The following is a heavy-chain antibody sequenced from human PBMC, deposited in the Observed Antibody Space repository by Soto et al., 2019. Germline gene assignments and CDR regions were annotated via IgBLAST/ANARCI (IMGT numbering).Heavy chain of an antibody. CDR1: GYAFGGYA. D-gene: IGHD4-17*01. CDR2: VSAYSGHT. CDR3: ARPSGSYGDYAWSLAY. Sequence: QVQLVQSGAEVKKPGASVKVSCKASGYAFGGYAISWVRQAPGQRLERRGWVSAYSGHTDYAQNLQGRASMTTETSTSTAYMELGSLTSDDTAVYYCARPSGSYGDYAWSLAYWGQGTLVTVSS. V-gene: IGHV1-18*04. J-gene: IGHJ4*02.